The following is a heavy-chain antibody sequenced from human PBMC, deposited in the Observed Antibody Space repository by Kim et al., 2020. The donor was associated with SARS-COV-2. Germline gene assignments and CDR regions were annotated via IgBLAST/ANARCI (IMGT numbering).Heavy chain of an antibody. CDR1: GYIFSHYW. D-gene: IGHD3-9*01. CDR2: ISNDGSFT. Sequence: GGSLRLSCEGSGYIFSHYWMHWVRQAPGKGLEWVSRISNDGSFTGHADSVKGRFTISRDNAENTLYLQMNSLRVEDTAVYYCAHLGFDWLLSLWGRGTLVTVSS. V-gene: IGHV3-74*01. J-gene: IGHJ4*02. CDR3: AHLGFDWLLSL.